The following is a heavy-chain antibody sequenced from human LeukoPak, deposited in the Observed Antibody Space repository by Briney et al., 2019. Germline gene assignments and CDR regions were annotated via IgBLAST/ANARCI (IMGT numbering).Heavy chain of an antibody. V-gene: IGHV1-2*02. CDR2: INLNSGGT. J-gene: IGHJ4*02. CDR3: ARDPGGDSNYFDY. D-gene: IGHD2-21*02. Sequence: ASVKVSCKASGYTFTGYYMHWVRQAPGQGLEWMGWINLNSGGTNCAQKFQGRVTMTRDTSISTAYMELSRLRSDDTAVYYCARDPGGDSNYFDYWGQGTLVTVSS. CDR1: GYTFTGYY.